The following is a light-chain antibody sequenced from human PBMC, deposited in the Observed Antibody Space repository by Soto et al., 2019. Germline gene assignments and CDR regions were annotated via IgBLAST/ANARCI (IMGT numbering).Light chain of an antibody. CDR2: DAS. CDR3: QQRSNWPWT. V-gene: IGKV3-11*01. Sequence: EIVLTQSPATLSLSPGERATLSCRASPSVSSGLAWYQQKPGQAPRLLIYDASTRATGIPARFSGSGSGTDFTLTISSLEPEDFAVYYCQQRSNWPWTFGQGTKVESK. CDR1: PSVSSG. J-gene: IGKJ1*01.